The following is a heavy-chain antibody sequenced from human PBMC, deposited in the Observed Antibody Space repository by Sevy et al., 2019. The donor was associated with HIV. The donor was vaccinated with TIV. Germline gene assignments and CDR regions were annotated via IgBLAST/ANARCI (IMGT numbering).Heavy chain of an antibody. D-gene: IGHD1-26*01. CDR3: APVGSGSHPSSAFALES. Sequence: VSVKVSCKASGYTFTDQYIQWVRQAPGQGVEWMGWINPNSGGTKYAQNFEGRVTMTRDTSISTAYMDLCSLTSDDTAIYYCAPVGSGSHPSSAFALESWGQGTLVTVSS. V-gene: IGHV1-2*02. CDR2: INPNSGGT. CDR1: GYTFTDQY. J-gene: IGHJ4*02.